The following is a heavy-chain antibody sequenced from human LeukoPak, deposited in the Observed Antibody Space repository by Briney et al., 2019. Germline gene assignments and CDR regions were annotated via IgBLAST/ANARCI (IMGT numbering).Heavy chain of an antibody. D-gene: IGHD6-19*01. V-gene: IGHV3-23*01. Sequence: GSLRLSCAASGFTFSSYAMSWVRQAPGKGLEWVSAISGSGGSAYYADSVKGRFTISRDNSKNTLYLQMNSLRAEDTAVYYCAKGDSSGWYTTEYYFDYWGQGTLVTVSS. CDR2: ISGSGGSA. CDR3: AKGDSSGWYTTEYYFDY. J-gene: IGHJ4*02. CDR1: GFTFSSYA.